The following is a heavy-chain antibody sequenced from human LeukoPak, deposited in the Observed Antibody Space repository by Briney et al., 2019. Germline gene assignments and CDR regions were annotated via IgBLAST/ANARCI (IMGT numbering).Heavy chain of an antibody. V-gene: IGHV1-2*02. Sequence: ASVKVSCMASGYTFPGYYMHWVRPAPGQGLEWMGWINPNSGGTNYAQKFQGRVTMTRDTSISTAYMELSRLRSDDTAVYYCARENYYGSGSYLVFWFDPWGQGTLVTVSS. CDR3: ARENYYGSGSYLVFWFDP. D-gene: IGHD3-10*01. CDR2: INPNSGGT. J-gene: IGHJ5*02. CDR1: GYTFPGYY.